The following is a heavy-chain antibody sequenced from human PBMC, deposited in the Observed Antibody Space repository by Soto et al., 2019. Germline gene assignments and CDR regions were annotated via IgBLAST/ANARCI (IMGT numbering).Heavy chain of an antibody. CDR1: GFTFSSYA. D-gene: IGHD6-13*01. CDR3: ARDLMEQQLVDY. CDR2: ISYDGSNK. V-gene: IGHV3-30-3*01. Sequence: GGSLRLSCAASGFTFSSYAMHWVRQAPGKGLEWVAVISYDGSNKYYADSVKGRFTISRDNSKNTLYLQMNSLRAEDTAVYYCARDLMEQQLVDYWGQGTLVTVSS. J-gene: IGHJ4*02.